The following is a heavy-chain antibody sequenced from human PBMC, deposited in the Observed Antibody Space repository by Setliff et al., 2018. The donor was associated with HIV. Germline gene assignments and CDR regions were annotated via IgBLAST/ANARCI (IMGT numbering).Heavy chain of an antibody. D-gene: IGHD3-22*01. CDR2: IIPNFGTA. Sequence: GASVKVSCKASGGAFRNNAINWVRQAPGRGLEWMGTIIPNFGTADYAQKFQGRVTITADESTTTVYMELSSLRSEDTAVYYCARALGISTDSNRFGSWGQGTLVTVSS. J-gene: IGHJ4*02. CDR1: GGAFRNNA. CDR3: ARALGISTDSNRFGS. V-gene: IGHV1-69*13.